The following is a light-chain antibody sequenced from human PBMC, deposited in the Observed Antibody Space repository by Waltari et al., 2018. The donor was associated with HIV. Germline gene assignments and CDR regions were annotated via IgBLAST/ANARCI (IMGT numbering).Light chain of an antibody. CDR1: SLRTYY. Sequence: SSDLTQDPAVSVALGQTVRITCQGDSLRTYYADWYRQKPGQAPILVIFNGNIRPSGIPDRFSGSASGNTASLTITGALAEDEADYYCGSRDRTGSSYVFGPGTEVTV. CDR2: NGN. J-gene: IGLJ1*01. CDR3: GSRDRTGSSYV. V-gene: IGLV3-19*01.